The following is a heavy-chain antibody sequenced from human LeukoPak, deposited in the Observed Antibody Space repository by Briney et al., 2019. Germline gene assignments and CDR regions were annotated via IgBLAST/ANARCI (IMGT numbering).Heavy chain of an antibody. CDR2: IRLDGSDK. J-gene: IGHJ4*02. Sequence: GGSLRLSCAASGFTFSTYAMHWVRQAPGQGLGWVAFIRLDGSDKYYADSVKGRFTISRDNSKNTLYLQMNSLRAEDTAVYYCAKGGVAPDYWGQGTLVTVSS. D-gene: IGHD2-21*01. V-gene: IGHV3-30*02. CDR1: GFTFSTYA. CDR3: AKGGVAPDY.